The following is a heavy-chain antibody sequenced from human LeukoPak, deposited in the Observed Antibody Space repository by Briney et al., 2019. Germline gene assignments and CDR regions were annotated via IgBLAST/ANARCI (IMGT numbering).Heavy chain of an antibody. CDR1: GDSISSGDYY. Sequence: SETLSLTYTVSGDSISSGDYYWSWIRQPPGKGLEWVGYINHSGSTSSNPSLKSRVTMSVDTSKNQFSLKLSSVTAADTAVYYCARAPLAFCSGGTCKRYFDYWGQGTLVTVSS. CDR3: ARAPLAFCSGGTCKRYFDY. CDR2: INHSGST. V-gene: IGHV4-30-4*01. J-gene: IGHJ4*02. D-gene: IGHD2-15*01.